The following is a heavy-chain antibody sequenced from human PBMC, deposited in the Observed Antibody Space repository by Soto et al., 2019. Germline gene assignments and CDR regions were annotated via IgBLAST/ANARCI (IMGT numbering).Heavy chain of an antibody. CDR2: IYYSGST. V-gene: IGHV4-31*03. CDR1: GGSISSGGYY. D-gene: IGHD6-6*01. CDR3: ARAIAARPFDY. Sequence: QVQLQESGPGLVKPSQTLSLTCTVSGGSISSGGYYWSWIRQHPGKGMEWIGYIYYSGSTYYNPALKSRVTISLDTSKNQFSLKLSSVTAADTAVYYCARAIAARPFDYWGQGTLVTVYS. J-gene: IGHJ4*02.